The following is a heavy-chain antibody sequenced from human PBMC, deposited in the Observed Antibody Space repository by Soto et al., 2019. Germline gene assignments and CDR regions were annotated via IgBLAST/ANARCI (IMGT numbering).Heavy chain of an antibody. V-gene: IGHV4-39*01. CDR3: ARHRNWLQSPTYLDL. D-gene: IGHD5-12*01. J-gene: IGHJ4*02. Sequence: SETLSLTCTVSGDSITSTTSYWDWIRQPPGKALEWIGINYHSGSTYYNPSLKSRVIISVDTSKIQFSLKLSSVTAADTAVYYCARHRNWLQSPTYLDLWGPGTLVT. CDR1: GDSITSTTSY. CDR2: NYHSGST.